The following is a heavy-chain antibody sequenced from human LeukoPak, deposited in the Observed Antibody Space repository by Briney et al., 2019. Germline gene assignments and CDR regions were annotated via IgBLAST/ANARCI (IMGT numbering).Heavy chain of an antibody. J-gene: IGHJ4*02. V-gene: IGHV3-21*01. CDR1: GFTFSSYS. D-gene: IGHD5-18*01. CDR2: ISSSSSYI. CDR3: ARTVNSFGYLFDY. Sequence: PGGSLRLSCAASGFTFSSYSMNWVRQAPGKGLEWVSSISSSSSYIYYADSVKGRFTISRDNAKNSLYLQMNSLRAEDTAVYYCARTVNSFGYLFDYWGQGTLVTVSS.